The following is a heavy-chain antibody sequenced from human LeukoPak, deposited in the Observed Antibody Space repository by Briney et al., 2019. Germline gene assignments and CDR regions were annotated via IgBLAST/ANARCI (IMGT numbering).Heavy chain of an antibody. V-gene: IGHV3-21*01. CDR1: GFTFSSYS. CDR3: ARDRGSSWLHDGFDI. CDR2: ISSSSSYI. J-gene: IGHJ3*02. Sequence: GGSLRLSCAASGFTFSSYSMNWVRQAPGKGLEWVSSISSSSSYIYYADSVKGRFTISRDNAKNSLYLQMNSLRAEDTAVYYCARDRGSSWLHDGFDIWGQGTMVTVSA. D-gene: IGHD6-13*01.